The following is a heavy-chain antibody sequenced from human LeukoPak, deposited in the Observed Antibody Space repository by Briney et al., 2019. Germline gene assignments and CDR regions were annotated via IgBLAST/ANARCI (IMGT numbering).Heavy chain of an antibody. CDR3: ARGRRIDP. CDR1: GGSISGYY. CDR2: VYSSGTT. V-gene: IGHV4-59*12. Sequence: PSETLTLTCTVSGGSISGYYWNWIRQTPGRGLEWIGYVYSSGTTKYNAALKRRVTISVDTSKNQFSLKLSSVTAADTAVYYCARGRRIDPWGQGTLVTVSS. J-gene: IGHJ5*02.